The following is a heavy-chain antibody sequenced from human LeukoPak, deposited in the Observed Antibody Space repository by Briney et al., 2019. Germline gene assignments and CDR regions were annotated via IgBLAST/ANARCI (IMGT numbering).Heavy chain of an antibody. CDR1: GYTFNVYY. V-gene: IGHV1-18*04. CDR3: ASDSPFDY. Sequence: ASVKVSCKASGYTFNVYYIHWVRQAPGQGLEWMGWISAYNGNTNYAQKLQGRVTMTTDTSTSTAYMELRSLRSDDTAVYYCASDSPFDYWGQGTLVTVSS. CDR2: ISAYNGNT. J-gene: IGHJ4*02.